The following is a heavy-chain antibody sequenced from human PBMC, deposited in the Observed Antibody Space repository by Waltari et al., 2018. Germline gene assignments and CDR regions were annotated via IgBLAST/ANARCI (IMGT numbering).Heavy chain of an antibody. Sequence: QVHLVQSGAEVKQPGASVRVSCKTSGYTFTAYYLHWVRQAPGQGLEWMAWINSNTGDSQSAQTFEGRVTVTRDTSLTTAYLELSSLRSDDTALYYCARETLPGNKIIDYWGQGTLVTVSS. CDR2: INSNTGDS. J-gene: IGHJ4*02. D-gene: IGHD1-1*01. CDR3: ARETLPGNKIIDY. V-gene: IGHV1-2*02. CDR1: GYTFTAYY.